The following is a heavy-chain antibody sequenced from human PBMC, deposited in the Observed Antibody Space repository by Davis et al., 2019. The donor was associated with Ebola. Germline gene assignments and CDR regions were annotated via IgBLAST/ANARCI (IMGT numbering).Heavy chain of an antibody. Sequence: ASVKVSCKASGYTFTGYYMHWVRQAPGQGLEWMGWINPNSGGTNYAQKFQGRVTMTRDTSISTDYMELSRLRSDDTAVYYCARDRPAAIRSVNWFDPWGQGTLVTVSS. J-gene: IGHJ5*02. CDR1: GYTFTGYY. D-gene: IGHD2-2*02. CDR3: ARDRPAAIRSVNWFDP. V-gene: IGHV1-2*02. CDR2: INPNSGGT.